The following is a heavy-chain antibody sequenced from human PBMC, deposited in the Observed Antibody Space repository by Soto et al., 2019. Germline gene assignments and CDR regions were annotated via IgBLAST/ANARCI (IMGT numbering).Heavy chain of an antibody. J-gene: IGHJ4*02. CDR2: IYYSGST. V-gene: IGHV4-39*01. CDR1: GDSISSSSYY. Sequence: PSETLSLTCTVSGDSISSSSYYWGWIRQPPGKGLEWIGSIYYSGSTYYNPSLKSRVTISVDTSKNQFSLKLSSVTAADTAVYYGARGRIWSGSLFDYWGQGTLVTVSS. D-gene: IGHD3-3*01. CDR3: ARGRIWSGSLFDY.